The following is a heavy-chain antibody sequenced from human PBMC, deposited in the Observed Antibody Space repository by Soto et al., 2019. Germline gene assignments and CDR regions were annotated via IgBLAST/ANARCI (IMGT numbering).Heavy chain of an antibody. V-gene: IGHV3-30-3*01. CDR3: ARDLRHSYGYLEVDDY. CDR1: GFTFSSYA. Sequence: QVQLVDSGGGVVQPGRSLRLSCAASGFTFSSYAMHWVRQAPGKGLEWVAVISYDGSNKYYADSVKGRFTISRDNSKNTLYLQMNSLRAEDTAVYYCARDLRHSYGYLEVDDYWGQGTLVTVSS. D-gene: IGHD5-18*01. CDR2: ISYDGSNK. J-gene: IGHJ4*02.